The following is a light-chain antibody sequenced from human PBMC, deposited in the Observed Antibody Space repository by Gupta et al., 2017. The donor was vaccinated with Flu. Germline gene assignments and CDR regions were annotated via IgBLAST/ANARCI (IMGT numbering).Light chain of an antibody. CDR1: CGHSSYA. V-gene: IGLV4-69*02. Sequence: QLVLTQSPSASASLGASVRLTSTPSCGHSSYAVAWHQQQPGKGQRYLMKVNRDGSYTRGDGIPHRFAGSSSGSERHFTISSLQSDDEADYYCQTWGAGFPVFGGGTKLTVL. CDR3: QTWGAGFPV. J-gene: IGLJ3*02. CDR2: VNRDGSY.